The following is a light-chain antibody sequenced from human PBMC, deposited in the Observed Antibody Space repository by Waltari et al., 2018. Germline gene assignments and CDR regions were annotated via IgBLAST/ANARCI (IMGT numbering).Light chain of an antibody. CDR3: QAWDSSTVV. CDR2: QDS. CDR1: KLGDKY. J-gene: IGLJ2*01. V-gene: IGLV3-1*01. Sequence: SYELPQPPSVSVSPGHTASITCSGDKLGDKYACWYQQKPGQSPVLVIYQDSKRPSGIHERFSGSNSGNTATLTISGTQAMDEADYYCQAWDSSTVVFGGGTKLTVL.